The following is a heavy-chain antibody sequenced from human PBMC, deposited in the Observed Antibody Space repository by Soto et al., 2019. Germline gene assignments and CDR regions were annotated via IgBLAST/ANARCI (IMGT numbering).Heavy chain of an antibody. CDR1: GYTFTSYG. J-gene: IGHJ4*02. Sequence: QVQLVQSGAEVKKPGASVKVSCKASGYTFTSYGISWVRQAPGQGLEWMGWISAYNGNTNYAQKLQGRVTMTTDTSTSTAYMELRSLRSDDTAVYYCVRDLMITFGGVIVPFDYWGQGTLVTVSS. CDR2: ISAYNGNT. D-gene: IGHD3-16*02. CDR3: VRDLMITFGGVIVPFDY. V-gene: IGHV1-18*01.